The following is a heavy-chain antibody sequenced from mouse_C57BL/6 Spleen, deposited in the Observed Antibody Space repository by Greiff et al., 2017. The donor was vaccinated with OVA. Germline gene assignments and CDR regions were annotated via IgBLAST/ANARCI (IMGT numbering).Heavy chain of an antibody. V-gene: IGHV2-2*01. Sequence: VQVVESGPGLVQPSQSLSITCTVSGFSLTSYGVHWVRQSPGKGLEWLGVIWSGGSTDYNAAFISRLSISKDNSKSQVFFKMNSLQADDTAIYYCARKVYSNPYAMDYWGQGTSVTVSS. CDR3: ARKVYSNPYAMDY. CDR1: GFSLTSYG. CDR2: IWSGGST. J-gene: IGHJ4*01. D-gene: IGHD2-5*01.